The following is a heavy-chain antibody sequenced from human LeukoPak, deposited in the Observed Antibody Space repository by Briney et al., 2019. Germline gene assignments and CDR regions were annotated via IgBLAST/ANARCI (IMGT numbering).Heavy chain of an antibody. Sequence: SETLSLTCAVYGGSFSGYYWSWIRQPPGKGLEWIGEINHSGSTNYNPSLKSRVTISVDTSKNQFSLKLSSVTAADTAVYYCARVGHSRYYSNHGMDVWGQGTTVTVSS. CDR3: ARVGHSRYYSNHGMDV. CDR2: INHSGST. D-gene: IGHD5-18*01. V-gene: IGHV4-34*01. CDR1: GGSFSGYY. J-gene: IGHJ6*02.